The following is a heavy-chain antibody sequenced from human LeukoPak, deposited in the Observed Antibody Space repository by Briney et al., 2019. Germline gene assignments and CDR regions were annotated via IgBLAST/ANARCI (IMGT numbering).Heavy chain of an antibody. V-gene: IGHV1-18*01. D-gene: IGHD3-22*01. CDR1: GCTFTSYG. J-gene: IGHJ4*02. CDR2: ISAYNGNT. Sequence: ASVKVSCKASGCTFTSYGISWVRQAPGQGLEWMGWISAYNGNTNYAQKLQGRVTMTTDTSTSTAYMELRSLRSDDTAVYYCARGGYYYDSSGYYYFDYWGQGTLVTVSS. CDR3: ARGGYYYDSSGYYYFDY.